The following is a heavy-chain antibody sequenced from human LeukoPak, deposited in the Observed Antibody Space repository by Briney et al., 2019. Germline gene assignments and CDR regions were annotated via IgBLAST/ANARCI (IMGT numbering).Heavy chain of an antibody. Sequence: SETLSLTCTVSGGCISSSSYYWGWIRQPPGKGLEGIGSISYRGSTYYNPSLKSRVTISVDTSKNQFSLNVSSVTAADTPVYYCARARYYYDRSGYPIYYMDVWRKGTTVTISS. CDR2: ISYRGST. CDR3: ARARYYYDRSGYPIYYMDV. V-gene: IGHV4-39*07. CDR1: GGCISSSSYY. J-gene: IGHJ6*03. D-gene: IGHD3-22*01.